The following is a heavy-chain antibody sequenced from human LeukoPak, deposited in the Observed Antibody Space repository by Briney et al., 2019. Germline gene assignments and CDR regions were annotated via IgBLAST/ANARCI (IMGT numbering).Heavy chain of an antibody. CDR3: ARLEGLQLRASFDY. CDR1: GNNFNNYW. V-gene: IGHV5-51*01. D-gene: IGHD2-15*01. CDR2: VYLGDSDT. Sequence: GESLKISCKGSGNNFNNYWIPWVRQMPGKGLEWMGIVYLGDSDTRYSPSFQGQVTISADKSTNTAYLQWSALKASDTAMYYCARLEGLQLRASFDYWGQGTLVTVSS. J-gene: IGHJ4*02.